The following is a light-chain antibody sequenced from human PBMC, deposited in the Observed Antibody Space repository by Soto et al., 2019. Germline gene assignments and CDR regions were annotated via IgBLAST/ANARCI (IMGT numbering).Light chain of an antibody. V-gene: IGKV3-20*01. CDR2: GVS. Sequence: ENVLTQVPGTLSLSPGERATLSCRSSQSVTNSFFAWSQQNPGQAPRLLIYGVSSRASGITDRFRGSGFGKYFIFIISSMEPEDVVVYYFLQYRTWPHIFGQGTKLELK. J-gene: IGKJ2*01. CDR3: LQYRTWPHI. CDR1: QSVTNSF.